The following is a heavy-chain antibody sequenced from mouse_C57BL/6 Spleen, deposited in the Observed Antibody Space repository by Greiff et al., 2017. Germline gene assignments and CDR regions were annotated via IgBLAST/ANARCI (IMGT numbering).Heavy chain of an antibody. D-gene: IGHD1-1*01. V-gene: IGHV1-55*01. Sequence: VQLQQSGAELVKPGASVKMSCKASGYTFTSYWITWVKQRPGQGLEWIGDIYPGSGSTNYNEKFKSKATRTVDTSSSTAYMQLSSLTSEDSAVYYCARPYYGSSYRYFDVWGTGTTVTVSS. CDR2: IYPGSGST. CDR3: ARPYYGSSYRYFDV. J-gene: IGHJ1*03. CDR1: GYTFTSYW.